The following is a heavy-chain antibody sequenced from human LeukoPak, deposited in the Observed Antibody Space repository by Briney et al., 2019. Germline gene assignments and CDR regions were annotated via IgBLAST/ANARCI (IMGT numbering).Heavy chain of an antibody. CDR1: GYTFTSYG. D-gene: IGHD3-3*01. J-gene: IGHJ4*02. CDR2: ISAYNGNT. CDR3: ARSWVTIFGVVIRALYFDY. V-gene: IGHV1-18*01. Sequence: ASVKVSCKASGYTFTSYGISWVRQAPGQGLEWMGWISAYNGNTNYAQKLQGRVTMTTDTSTSIAYMELRSLRSDDTAVYYCARSWVTIFGVVIRALYFDYWGQGTLVTVSS.